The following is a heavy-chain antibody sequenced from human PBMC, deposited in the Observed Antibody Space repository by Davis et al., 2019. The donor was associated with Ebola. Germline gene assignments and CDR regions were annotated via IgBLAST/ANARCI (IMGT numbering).Heavy chain of an antibody. V-gene: IGHV1-18*04. J-gene: IGHJ4*02. CDR3: ARAPNYDVLTGTSSYYFDD. D-gene: IGHD3-9*01. CDR1: GYTFTSYG. Sequence: PGGSLRLSCKSSGYTFTSYGLVWVRQAPGLGLEWMGWISGFNTNTNFAQKFQGRVTVSKDTSTNTAYMDLRSLTSDDTAIYYCARAPNYDVLTGTSSYYFDDWGQGTLVTVSS. CDR2: ISGFNTNT.